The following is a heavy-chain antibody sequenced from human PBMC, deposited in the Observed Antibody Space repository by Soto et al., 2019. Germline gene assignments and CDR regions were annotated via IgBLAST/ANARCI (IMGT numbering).Heavy chain of an antibody. J-gene: IGHJ3*02. CDR1: GYTFTSYG. D-gene: IGHD3-22*01. CDR2: ISAYNGNA. Sequence: ASVKVSCKASGYTFTSYGISWVRQAPGQGLEKMGWISAYNGNANYAQKLQGRVTMTTDTSTSTAYMELRSLRSDDTAVYYCARDYKYYYDSSDKSDAFDIWGQGTMVTVSS. CDR3: ARDYKYYYDSSDKSDAFDI. V-gene: IGHV1-18*01.